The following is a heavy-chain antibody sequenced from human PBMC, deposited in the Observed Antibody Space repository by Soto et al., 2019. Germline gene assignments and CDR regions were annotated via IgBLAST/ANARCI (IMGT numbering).Heavy chain of an antibody. Sequence: KTSETLSLTCTVSGGSISSSSYYWGWIRQPPGKGLEWIGSIYYSGSTYYNPSLKSRVTISVDTSKNQFSLKLSSVTAADTAVYYCARSRIAIFGVVMSINWFDPWGQGTLVTVSS. CDR1: GGSISSSSYY. J-gene: IGHJ5*02. CDR2: IYYSGST. CDR3: ARSRIAIFGVVMSINWFDP. D-gene: IGHD3-3*01. V-gene: IGHV4-39*01.